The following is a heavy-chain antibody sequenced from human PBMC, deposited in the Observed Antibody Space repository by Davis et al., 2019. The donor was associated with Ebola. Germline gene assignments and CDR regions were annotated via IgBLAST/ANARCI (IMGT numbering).Heavy chain of an antibody. CDR1: GGSISSSNW. D-gene: IGHD2-2*02. CDR2: IYHSGST. CDR3: AREWVVPAAIPSYYYYYGMDV. J-gene: IGHJ6*02. Sequence: MPSETLSLTCAVSGGSISSSNWWSWVRQPPGKGLEWIGEIYHSGSTNYNPSLKSRVTISVDTSKNQFSLKLSSVTAADTAVYYCAREWVVPAAIPSYYYYYGMDVWGQGTTVTVSS. V-gene: IGHV4-4*02.